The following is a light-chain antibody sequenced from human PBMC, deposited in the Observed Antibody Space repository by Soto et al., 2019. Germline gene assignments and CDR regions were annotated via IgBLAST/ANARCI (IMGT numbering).Light chain of an antibody. J-gene: IGKJ4*01. CDR2: GAS. CDR3: QHYRTS. Sequence: EIVLTQSPGTLSLSPGERATLSCRASQSVSSSYLDWYQQKPGQDPRQRIYGASSRATDNPDRFSGSGSGTDFTLTSTRLEAEDFAVYYCQHYRTSFGGGTRVEIK. CDR1: QSVSSSY. V-gene: IGKV3-20*01.